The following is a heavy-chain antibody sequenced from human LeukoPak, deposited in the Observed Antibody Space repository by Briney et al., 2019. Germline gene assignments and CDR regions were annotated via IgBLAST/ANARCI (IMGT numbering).Heavy chain of an antibody. D-gene: IGHD3-10*01. CDR1: GGSFSGYY. J-gene: IGHJ6*02. CDR2: INHSGST. Sequence: SETLPLTCAVYGGSFSGYYWSWIRQPPGKGLEWIGEINHSGSTNYNPSLKSRVTISVDTSKNQFSLKLSSVTAADTAVYYCARSGAMVRGVIIDYYYYGMDVWGQGTTVTVSS. V-gene: IGHV4-34*01. CDR3: ARSGAMVRGVIIDYYYYGMDV.